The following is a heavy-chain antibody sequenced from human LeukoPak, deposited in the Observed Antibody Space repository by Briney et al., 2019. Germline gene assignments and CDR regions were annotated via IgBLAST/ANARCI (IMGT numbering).Heavy chain of an antibody. Sequence: PGESLRLSCAASGFTFSSYSMNWVRQAPGKGLEWVSSISSSSNYIYYADSVKGRFTISRDNAKNSLYLQMNSLRAEDTAVYYCARRAGAYSHPYDYWGQGTLVTVSS. CDR1: GFTFSSYS. V-gene: IGHV3-21*04. J-gene: IGHJ4*02. CDR3: ARRAGAYSHPYDY. CDR2: ISSSSNYI. D-gene: IGHD4/OR15-4a*01.